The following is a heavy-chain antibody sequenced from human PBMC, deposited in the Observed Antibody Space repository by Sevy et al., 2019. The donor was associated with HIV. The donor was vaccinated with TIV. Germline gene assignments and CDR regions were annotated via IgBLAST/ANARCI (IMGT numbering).Heavy chain of an antibody. CDR3: ARDLEFYDYGDYGPAFMPDY. V-gene: IGHV3-7*01. J-gene: IGHJ4*02. CDR2: INQDGHEK. CDR1: GFSLSNYW. D-gene: IGHD4-17*01. Sequence: GGSLRLSCVASGFSLSNYWMTWVRQAPGKGLEWVANINQDGHEKYYVDSVKGRFTISRDIAKNTLHLQMNSLRAEDTAVYYCARDLEFYDYGDYGPAFMPDYWGQGTLVTVSS.